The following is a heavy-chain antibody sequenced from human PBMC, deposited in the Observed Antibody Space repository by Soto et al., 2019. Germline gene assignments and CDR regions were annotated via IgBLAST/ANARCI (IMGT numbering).Heavy chain of an antibody. CDR1: GGTFSSYA. Sequence: QVQLVQSGAEVKKPGSSVKVSCKASGGTFSSYAISWVRQAPGQGLEWMGGIIPIFGTANYAQKFQGRVTITADESTSTGYMELSSLGSEDTAVYYCARTPTLYEILTGYQDWYFDLWGRGTLVTVSS. J-gene: IGHJ2*01. CDR3: ARTPTLYEILTGYQDWYFDL. CDR2: IIPIFGTA. V-gene: IGHV1-69*12. D-gene: IGHD3-9*01.